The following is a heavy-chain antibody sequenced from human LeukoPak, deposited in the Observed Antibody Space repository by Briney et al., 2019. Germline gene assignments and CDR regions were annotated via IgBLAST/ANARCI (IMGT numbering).Heavy chain of an antibody. CDR3: ARDPHYDILTDPGDI. V-gene: IGHV1-18*01. Sequence: ASVKVSCTASGYTFTSHGISWVRQAPGQGREWMGGISAYNGNTNYAQKLQGRVTMTTDTSTRTAYMELRSLRSDDTAVYYCARDPHYDILTDPGDIWGQGTMVTVSS. CDR2: ISAYNGNT. CDR1: GYTFTSHG. D-gene: IGHD3-9*01. J-gene: IGHJ3*02.